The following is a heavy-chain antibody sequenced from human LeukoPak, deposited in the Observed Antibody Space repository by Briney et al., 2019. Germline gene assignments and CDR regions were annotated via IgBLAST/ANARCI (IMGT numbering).Heavy chain of an antibody. J-gene: IGHJ6*02. CDR2: IHQHGSKE. CDR3: AREPWGAKGAAWGMDV. D-gene: IGHD1-26*01. V-gene: IGHV3-7*03. CDR1: GFNFRAYW. Sequence: GGSLRLSCTTSGFNFRAYWMGWVRQAPGKGLEWVANIHQHGSKENYVDSVKGRFTISRDNSNNTLYLQMNSLRAEDTAVYCAREPWGAKGAAWGMDVWGQGTTVAVSS.